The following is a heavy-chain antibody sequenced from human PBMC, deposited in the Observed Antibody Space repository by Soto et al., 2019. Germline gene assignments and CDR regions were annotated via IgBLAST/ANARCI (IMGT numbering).Heavy chain of an antibody. CDR3: ARHPKSMVRDYGVDV. Sequence: GESLKISCKGSGYSFTSYWISWVRQMPGKGLEWMGRIDPSDSYTNYSPSFQGHVTISADKSISTAYLQWSSLKASDTAMYYCARHPKSMVRDYGVDVWGQGTTVTVSS. CDR2: IDPSDSYT. CDR1: GYSFTSYW. J-gene: IGHJ6*02. V-gene: IGHV5-10-1*01. D-gene: IGHD3-10*01.